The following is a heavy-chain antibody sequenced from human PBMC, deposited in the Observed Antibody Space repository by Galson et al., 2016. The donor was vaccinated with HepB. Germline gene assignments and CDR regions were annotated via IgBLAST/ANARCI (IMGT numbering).Heavy chain of an antibody. D-gene: IGHD1-26*01. Sequence: SETLSLTCTGSGGPITNNYYWAWIRQSPGKGLEWIGSLHHGGTTYYNPSLMSRFTTSVDTSKNQFSLNLNSVTAADTAVYYCARHALLGAKDFHNWGQGTLVTVS. CDR3: ARHALLGAKDFHN. J-gene: IGHJ4*02. CDR2: LHHGGTT. V-gene: IGHV4-39*01. CDR1: GGPITNNYY.